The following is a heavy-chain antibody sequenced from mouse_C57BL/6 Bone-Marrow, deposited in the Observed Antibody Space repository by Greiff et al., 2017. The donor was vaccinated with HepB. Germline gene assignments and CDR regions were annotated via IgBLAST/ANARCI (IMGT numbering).Heavy chain of an antibody. V-gene: IGHV5-9-1*02. J-gene: IGHJ2*01. D-gene: IGHD3-2*02. Sequence: EVNVVESGEGLVKPGGSLKLSCAASGFTFSSYAMSWVRQTPEKRLEWVAYISSGGDYIYYADTVKGRFTISRDNAGNTLYLQMSSLKSEDTAMYYCTRDEDSSGYFDYWGQGTTLTVSS. CDR3: TRDEDSSGYFDY. CDR2: ISSGGDYI. CDR1: GFTFSSYA.